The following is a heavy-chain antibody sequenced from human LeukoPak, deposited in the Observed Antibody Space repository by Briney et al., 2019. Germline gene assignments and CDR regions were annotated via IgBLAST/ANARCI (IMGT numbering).Heavy chain of an antibody. CDR3: ARLLRVGYCSTTTCNWFDP. J-gene: IGHJ5*02. Sequence: SETLSLTCTVSGGSISSYYWSWIRQPPGKGLKWIGNIYYSGYTTYSPSLRSRVTISVDTSKNQFSLKLSSVTAADTAVYYCARLLRVGYCSTTTCNWFDPWGQGTLVTVSS. CDR2: IYYSGYT. V-gene: IGHV4-59*01. CDR1: GGSISSYY. D-gene: IGHD2-2*03.